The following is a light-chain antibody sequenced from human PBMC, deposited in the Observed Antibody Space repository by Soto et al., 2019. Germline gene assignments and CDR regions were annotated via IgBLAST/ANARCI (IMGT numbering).Light chain of an antibody. CDR2: DVS. Sequence: QSALTQPASVSGSPGQSITISCTGTSSDVGAYKYVSWFQQHPGKAPKLIIFDVSNRPSGVSDRFSGSKSGNTASLTISGLQAEDEADYYCSSYTSRSTLVFGTGTKLTVL. CDR3: SSYTSRSTLV. V-gene: IGLV2-14*01. CDR1: SSDVGAYKY. J-gene: IGLJ1*01.